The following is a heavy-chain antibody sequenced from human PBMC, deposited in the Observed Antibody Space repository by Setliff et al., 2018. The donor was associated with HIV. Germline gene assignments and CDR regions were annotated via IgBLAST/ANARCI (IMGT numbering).Heavy chain of an antibody. Sequence: SETLSLTCTVSGGSISSYYWNWIRQPPGKGLEWIGYFYTSGSTDYNPSLKSRVSISLDTSKNQFSLKLSSVTAADTAVYYCARGRRGSSGPRPYYFDYWGLGTLVTVSS. CDR2: FYTSGST. V-gene: IGHV4-4*08. D-gene: IGHD3-22*01. CDR3: ARGRRGSSGPRPYYFDY. CDR1: GGSISSYY. J-gene: IGHJ4*02.